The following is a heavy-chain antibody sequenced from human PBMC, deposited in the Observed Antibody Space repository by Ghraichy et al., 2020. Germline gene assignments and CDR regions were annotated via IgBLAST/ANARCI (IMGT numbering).Heavy chain of an antibody. CDR3: ARGRDFWSGYYSTYYFDY. Sequence: GGSLRLSCAASGFTFSSYGMHWVRQAPGKGLEWVAVIWYDGSNKYYADSVKGRFTISRDNSKNTLYLQMNSLRAEDTAVYYCARGRDFWSGYYSTYYFDYWGQGTLVTVSS. J-gene: IGHJ4*02. CDR2: IWYDGSNK. CDR1: GFTFSSYG. V-gene: IGHV3-33*01. D-gene: IGHD3-3*01.